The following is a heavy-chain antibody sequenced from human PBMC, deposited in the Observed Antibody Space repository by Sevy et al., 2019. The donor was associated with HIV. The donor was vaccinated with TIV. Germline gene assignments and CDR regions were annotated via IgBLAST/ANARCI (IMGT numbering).Heavy chain of an antibody. Sequence: SETLSLTCAVSGYSIRSDDYWVWIRQPPGKGLEWIGNIYHSGNTYYNPSLKSRVTMSLDTSMNQFSLRLTSVTAADTAVYYCARTLRGNFETRATAFNIWGQGTMVTVSS. J-gene: IGHJ3*02. D-gene: IGHD1-7*01. CDR1: GYSIRSDDY. CDR2: IYHSGNT. V-gene: IGHV4-38-2*01. CDR3: ARTLRGNFETRATAFNI.